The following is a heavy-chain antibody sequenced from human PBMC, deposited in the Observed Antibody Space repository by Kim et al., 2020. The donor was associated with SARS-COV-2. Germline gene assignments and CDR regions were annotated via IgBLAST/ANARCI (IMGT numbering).Heavy chain of an antibody. J-gene: IGHJ4*02. Sequence: SETLSLTCTVSGGSISSYYWSWIRQPPGKGLEWIGYIYYSGSTNYNPSLKSRVTISVDTSKNQFSLKLSSVTAADTAVYYCARLGAAAGTFYFHYWGQGT. CDR3: ARLGAAAGTFYFHY. D-gene: IGHD6-13*01. CDR2: IYYSGST. V-gene: IGHV4-59*08. CDR1: GGSISSYY.